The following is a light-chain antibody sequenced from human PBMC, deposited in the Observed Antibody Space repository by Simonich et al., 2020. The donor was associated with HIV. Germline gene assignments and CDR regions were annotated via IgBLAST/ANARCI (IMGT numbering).Light chain of an antibody. CDR3: SSYAGSNIWV. CDR2: EVS. CDR1: SSDVGGYNY. V-gene: IGLV2-8*01. J-gene: IGLJ2*01. Sequence: QSALTQPPSASGSPGQSVTISCTGTSSDVGGYNYVSWYQQHPGKAPKLMIYEVSTRPSGVPDRFSGSKSGNTASLTVSGLQAEDEADYYCSSYAGSNIWVFGGGTKLTVL.